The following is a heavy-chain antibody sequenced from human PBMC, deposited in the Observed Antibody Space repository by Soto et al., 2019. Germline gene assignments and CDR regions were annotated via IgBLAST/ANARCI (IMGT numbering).Heavy chain of an antibody. CDR1: GFTFSSSS. D-gene: IGHD6-19*01. CDR2: ISSSSSTI. CDR3: ARVHCTGWFKVDY. V-gene: IGHV3-48*02. Sequence: GGSLRLSCAASGFTFSSSSMNWVRQAPGKGPEWVSYISSSSSTINYADSVRGRFTISRDNAKNSLYLQMNSLRDDDTAVYYCARVHCTGWFKVDYWGQGTLVTVSS. J-gene: IGHJ4*02.